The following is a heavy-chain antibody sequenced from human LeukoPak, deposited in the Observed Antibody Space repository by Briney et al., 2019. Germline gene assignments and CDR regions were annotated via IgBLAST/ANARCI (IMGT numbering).Heavy chain of an antibody. CDR2: ISYDGTYK. CDR1: GFTFSSYG. Sequence: GRSLRLSCAASGFTFSSYGMHWVRQAPGKGLEGVAVISYDGTYKYYADSVKGRFTISRDNSKNTLYLQMNSLRAEDTAVYYCAKAYCGGDCCPDYWGQGALVTVSS. J-gene: IGHJ4*02. D-gene: IGHD2-21*02. V-gene: IGHV3-30*18. CDR3: AKAYCGGDCCPDY.